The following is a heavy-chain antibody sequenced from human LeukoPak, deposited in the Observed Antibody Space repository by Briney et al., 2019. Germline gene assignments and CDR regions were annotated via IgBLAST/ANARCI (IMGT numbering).Heavy chain of an antibody. V-gene: IGHV1-24*01. CDR3: ARAYYDSSGYSPFDY. J-gene: IGHJ4*02. CDR2: FDPEDGET. CDR1: GYTLTELS. D-gene: IGHD3-22*01. Sequence: ASVKVSCKVSGYTLTELSMHWVRQAPGKGLEWMGGFDPEDGETIYAQKFQGRVTMTEDTSTDTAYMELSSLRSEDTAVYYCARAYYDSSGYSPFDYWGQGTLVTVSS.